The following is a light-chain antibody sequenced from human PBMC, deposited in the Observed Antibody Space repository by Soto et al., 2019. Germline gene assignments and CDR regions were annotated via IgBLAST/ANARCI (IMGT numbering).Light chain of an antibody. CDR3: LLDYAYFWA. J-gene: IGKJ1*01. CDR2: AAS. V-gene: IGKV1-6*01. Sequence: AIQQNQSPSSQSASVGDRLTITCRASQVIRSALGWYPQKPGKVPKLLIYAASTLQSGVPSRFSGSGFGTDFTLTINSLQPEDFATYYCLLDYAYFWAFGQGTKVDI. CDR1: QVIRSA.